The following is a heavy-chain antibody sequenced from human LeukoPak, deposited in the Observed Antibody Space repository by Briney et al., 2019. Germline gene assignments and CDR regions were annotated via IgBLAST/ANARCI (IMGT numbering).Heavy chain of an antibody. V-gene: IGHV4-39*02. D-gene: IGHD3/OR15-3a*01. CDR3: AKEVARRTGGFDP. J-gene: IGHJ5*02. Sequence: PSETLSLTCTVSGGSISSSSYYWGWIRQPPGKGLEWIGSIYYSGSTYYNPSLKSRVTISVDTSKNQFSLKLSSVTAADTAVYYCAKEVARRTGGFDPWGQGTLVTVSS. CDR1: GGSISSSSYY. CDR2: IYYSGST.